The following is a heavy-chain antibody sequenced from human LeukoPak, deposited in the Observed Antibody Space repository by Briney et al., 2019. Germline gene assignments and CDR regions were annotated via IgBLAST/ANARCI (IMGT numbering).Heavy chain of an antibody. CDR3: ARDRAVTQVWVEFDS. V-gene: IGHV3-66*03. Sequence: GGSLRLSCAGSGFSVSNYYMNWVRRAPGKGLEWVSLIRDSGETFYADSVKGRFTISRDNSKNTVYLQMNRLRVEDTAVYFCARDRAVTQVWVEFDSWGQGTLVTVSS. CDR2: IRDSGET. J-gene: IGHJ5*01. D-gene: IGHD3-16*01. CDR1: GFSVSNYY.